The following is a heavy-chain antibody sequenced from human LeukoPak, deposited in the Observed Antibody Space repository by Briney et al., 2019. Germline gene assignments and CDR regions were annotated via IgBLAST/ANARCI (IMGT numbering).Heavy chain of an antibody. J-gene: IGHJ4*02. CDR1: GFTFSSYG. D-gene: IGHD1-26*01. Sequence: GGSLRLSCAASGFTFSSYGMNRVRQAPGQGLEWVSYISSSSNIMNYADSVKGRFTISRDNSKNTLYLHMNSLRAEDTAVYYCAREVLAVGAAGGGLDYWGQGTLVTVSS. CDR2: ISSSSNIM. CDR3: AREVLAVGAAGGGLDY. V-gene: IGHV3-48*01.